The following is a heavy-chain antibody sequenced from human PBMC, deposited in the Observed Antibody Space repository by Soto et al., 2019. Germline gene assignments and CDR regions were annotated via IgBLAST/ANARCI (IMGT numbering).Heavy chain of an antibody. V-gene: IGHV3-48*01. CDR1: GFTFSDYS. CDR2: ILASSSTI. CDR3: ARIRGRQLAYFYMDV. Sequence: GGSLRLSCAASGFTFSDYSMNWVRQAPGKGLEWVSLILASSSTIYYADSVKGRFTISRDDAKNSLYLQMNSLKADDTAVYYCARIRGRQLAYFYMDVWGTGTTVTVSS. J-gene: IGHJ6*03. D-gene: IGHD6-13*01.